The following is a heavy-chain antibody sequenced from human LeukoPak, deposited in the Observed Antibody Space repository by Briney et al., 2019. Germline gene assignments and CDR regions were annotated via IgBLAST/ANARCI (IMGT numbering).Heavy chain of an antibody. J-gene: IGHJ4*02. CDR3: ARGGTVLRPNSPYDY. CDR2: INPSGGST. V-gene: IGHV1-46*01. D-gene: IGHD4-17*01. CDR1: GYTFTNYY. Sequence: ASVTVSCKASGYTFTNYYIHWVRQAPGQGLECMGIINPSGGSTSYAQKFQGRVTMTRDTSTSTVYMELSSLRSDDTAVYYCARGGTVLRPNSPYDYWGQGTLATVSS.